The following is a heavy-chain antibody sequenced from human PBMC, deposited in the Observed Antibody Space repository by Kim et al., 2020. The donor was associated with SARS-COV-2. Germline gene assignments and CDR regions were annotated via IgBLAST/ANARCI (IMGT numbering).Heavy chain of an antibody. CDR2: ISGSGGST. Sequence: GGSLRLSCAASGFTFSSYAMSWVRQAPGKGLEWVSAISGSGGSTYYADSVKGRFTISRDNSKNTLYLQMNSLRAEDTAVYYCAKEIAMSYDSSGGWCFDYWGQGTLVTVSS. V-gene: IGHV3-23*01. CDR3: AKEIAMSYDSSGGWCFDY. CDR1: GFTFSSYA. J-gene: IGHJ4*02. D-gene: IGHD3-22*01.